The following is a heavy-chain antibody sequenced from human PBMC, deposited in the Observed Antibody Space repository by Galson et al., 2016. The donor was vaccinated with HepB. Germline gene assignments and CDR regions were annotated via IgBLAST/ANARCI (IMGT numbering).Heavy chain of an antibody. V-gene: IGHV3-23*01. Sequence: SLRLSCAASGFTFSSYAMSWVRQAPGKGLEWVSSVSGSGGGTFYADSVKGRFTISRDNSKNTLYLQMNSLRAEDTAVYYCASQIYDFWSGYYDYYGMDVWGQGTTATVSS. CDR1: GFTFSSYA. J-gene: IGHJ6*02. D-gene: IGHD3-3*01. CDR3: ASQIYDFWSGYYDYYGMDV. CDR2: VSGSGGGT.